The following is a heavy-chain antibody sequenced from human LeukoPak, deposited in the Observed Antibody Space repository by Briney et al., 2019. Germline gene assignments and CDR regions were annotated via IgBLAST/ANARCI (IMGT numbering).Heavy chain of an antibody. CDR3: ARDLWAVAGTYYYYGMDV. CDR1: GYTFTGYY. V-gene: IGHV1-2*04. J-gene: IGHJ6*02. D-gene: IGHD6-19*01. Sequence: ASVKVSCKASGYTFTGYYMHWVRQAPGQGLEWMGWINPNSGGTNYAQKFQGWVTMTRDTSISTAYMELSRLRSDDTAVYYCARDLWAVAGTYYYYGMDVWGQGTTVTVSS. CDR2: INPNSGGT.